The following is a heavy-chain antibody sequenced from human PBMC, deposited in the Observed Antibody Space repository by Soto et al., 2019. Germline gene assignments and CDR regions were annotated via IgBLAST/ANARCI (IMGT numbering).Heavy chain of an antibody. CDR3: ARGGKYVFWSGYPYSDYYYMDV. CDR1: GGSISTYY. CDR2: ISYSGTT. J-gene: IGHJ6*03. V-gene: IGHV4-59*12. Sequence: PSETLSLTCTVSGGSISTYYWSWIRQPPGKGLEWIAYISYSGTTNYDPSLKSRITISLDTSKNQFSLILSSVTAADTAVYYCARGGKYVFWSGYPYSDYYYMDVWGKGTTVTVSS. D-gene: IGHD3-3*01.